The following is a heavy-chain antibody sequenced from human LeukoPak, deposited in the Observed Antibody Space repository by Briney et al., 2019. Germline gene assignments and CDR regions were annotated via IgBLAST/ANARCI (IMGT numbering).Heavy chain of an antibody. CDR2: ISAYNGNT. CDR1: GYTFTSYV. CDR3: ASFAGGYYGSGSYYNSPNDY. Sequence: ASVKISCKASGYTFTSYVISWVRQAPGQGLEWMGWISAYNGNTNYAQKLQGRVTMTTDTSTSTAYMELRSLRSDDTAVYYCASFAGGYYGSGSYYNSPNDYWGQGTLVTVSS. V-gene: IGHV1-18*01. J-gene: IGHJ4*02. D-gene: IGHD3-10*01.